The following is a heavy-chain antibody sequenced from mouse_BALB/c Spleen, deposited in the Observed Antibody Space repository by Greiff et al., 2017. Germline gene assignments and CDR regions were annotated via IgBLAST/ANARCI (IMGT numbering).Heavy chain of an antibody. CDR2: IYYSGTI. D-gene: IGHD1-1*01. V-gene: IGHV3-5*02. CDR1: GISITTGNYR. Sequence: DVKLVESGPGLVKPSQTVSLTCTVTGISITTGNYRWSWIRQFPGNKLEWIGYIYYSGTITYNPSLTSRTTITRDTSKNQFFLEMNSLTAEDTATYYCARDRTLRGYAMDYWGQGTSVTVSS. J-gene: IGHJ4*01. CDR3: ARDRTLRGYAMDY.